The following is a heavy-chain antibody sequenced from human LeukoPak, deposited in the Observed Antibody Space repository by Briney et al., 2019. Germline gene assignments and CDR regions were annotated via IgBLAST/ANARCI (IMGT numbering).Heavy chain of an antibody. D-gene: IGHD5-18*01. J-gene: IGHJ6*02. V-gene: IGHV7-4-1*02. CDR3: ARMDTPRPYYYYGMDV. CDR1: GYTFTSYA. Sequence: GSVKVSCEASGYTFTSYAMNWVRQAPGQGLEWMGWINTNTGNPTYAQGFTGRFVFSLDTSVSTAYLRISSLKAEDTAVYYCARMDTPRPYYYYGMDVWGQGTTVTVSS. CDR2: INTNTGNP.